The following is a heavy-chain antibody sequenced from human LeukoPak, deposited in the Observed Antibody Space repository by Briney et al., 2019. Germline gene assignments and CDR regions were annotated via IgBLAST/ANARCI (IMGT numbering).Heavy chain of an antibody. J-gene: IGHJ4*02. D-gene: IGHD6-19*01. CDR2: INPTSGGT. Sequence: GASVKVSCKASGYTFTGYYIHWVRQAPGQGLEWMGWINPTSGGTKYAQKFQGRVTMTRDTSISTAYMELSRLRADDTAVFYCARGGSAWDNPFDYWGQGVLVTVSS. CDR1: GYTFTGYY. CDR3: ARGGSAWDNPFDY. V-gene: IGHV1-2*02.